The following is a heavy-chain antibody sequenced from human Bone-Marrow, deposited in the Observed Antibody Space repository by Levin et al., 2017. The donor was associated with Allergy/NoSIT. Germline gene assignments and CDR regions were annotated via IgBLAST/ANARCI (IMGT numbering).Heavy chain of an antibody. Sequence: SETLSLTCTVSGASVNSLNYYCAWIRQPPGKGLEWIGSFYYSGISYYNPSLKSRVTMSVDTSNNHISLKLSSVTAADTAVYYCARHVSPGSSGFGYYYYGLDVWGPGTTVTVSS. CDR3: ARHVSPGSSGFGYYYYGLDV. CDR1: GASVNSLNYY. D-gene: IGHD3-22*01. J-gene: IGHJ6*02. V-gene: IGHV4-39*01. CDR2: FYYSGIS.